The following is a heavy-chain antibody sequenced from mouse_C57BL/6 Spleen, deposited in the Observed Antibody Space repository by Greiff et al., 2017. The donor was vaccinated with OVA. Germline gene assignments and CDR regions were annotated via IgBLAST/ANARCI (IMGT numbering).Heavy chain of an antibody. Sequence: EVQLQQSGPELVTPGASVKISCKASGYSFTDYNMNWVKQSNGKSLEWICVINPNYGTTSSNQKFKGKATLTVDQSSSTAYMQLNSLTSEDSEVYYCARKGNYESFDYWGQGTTLTVSS. V-gene: IGHV1-39*01. J-gene: IGHJ2*01. CDR3: ARKGNYESFDY. CDR2: INPNYGTT. CDR1: GYSFTDYN. D-gene: IGHD2-1*01.